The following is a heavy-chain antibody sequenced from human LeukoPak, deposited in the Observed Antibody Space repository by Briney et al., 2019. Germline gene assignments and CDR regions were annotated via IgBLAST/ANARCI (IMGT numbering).Heavy chain of an antibody. Sequence: SETLSLTCTVSGGSISSGSYYWSWIRQPAGKGLEWIGRIYTSGSTNYNPSLKSRVTISVDTSKNQLSLKLSSVTAADTAVYCCARDPYYDSSGYLNPWGQGTLVTVYS. V-gene: IGHV4-61*02. J-gene: IGHJ5*02. CDR1: GGSISSGSYY. CDR2: IYTSGST. CDR3: ARDPYYDSSGYLNP. D-gene: IGHD3-22*01.